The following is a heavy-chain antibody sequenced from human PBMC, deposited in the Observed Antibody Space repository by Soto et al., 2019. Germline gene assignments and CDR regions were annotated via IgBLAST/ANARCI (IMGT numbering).Heavy chain of an antibody. V-gene: IGHV3-21*01. Sequence: GGSLSLSCAASGFSLSDYWMHWVRQVPGKGLEWVSSISSSSSYIYYADSVKGRFTISRDNAKNSLYLQMNSLRAEDTAVYYCARGSDYYGSGNYYYYYYMDVWGKGTTVTVSS. CDR2: ISSSSSYI. CDR3: ARGSDYYGSGNYYYYYYMDV. J-gene: IGHJ6*03. D-gene: IGHD3-10*01. CDR1: GFSLSDYW.